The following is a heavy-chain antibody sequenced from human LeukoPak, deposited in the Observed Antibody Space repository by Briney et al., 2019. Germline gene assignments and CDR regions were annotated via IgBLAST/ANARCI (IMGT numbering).Heavy chain of an antibody. D-gene: IGHD6-13*01. CDR3: ARVGGSNWYYPFDV. CDR1: GGSFSGYY. Sequence: PSETLSLTCAVYGGSFSGYYWSWIRQPPGKGLEWIGEINHSGSTNYNPSLKSRVTISVDTSKNQFSLKLSSVTAADTAVYYCARVGGSNWYYPFDVWGLGTMVTVSS. CDR2: INHSGST. V-gene: IGHV4-34*01. J-gene: IGHJ3*01.